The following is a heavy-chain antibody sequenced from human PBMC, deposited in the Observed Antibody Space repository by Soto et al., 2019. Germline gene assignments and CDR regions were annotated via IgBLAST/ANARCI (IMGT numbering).Heavy chain of an antibody. D-gene: IGHD2-15*01. CDR2: IYHSGST. CDR3: ARGGFYCSGGSCYDY. Sequence: TLSLTCAVSGGSISSGGYSWSWIRQPPGKGLEWIGYIYHSGSTYYNPSLKSRVTISVDRSKNQFSLKLSSVTAADTAVYYCARGGFYCSGGSCYDYWGQGTLVTVSS. CDR1: GGSISSGGYS. J-gene: IGHJ4*02. V-gene: IGHV4-30-2*01.